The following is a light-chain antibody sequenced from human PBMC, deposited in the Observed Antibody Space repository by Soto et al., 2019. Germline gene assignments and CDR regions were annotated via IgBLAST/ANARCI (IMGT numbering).Light chain of an antibody. Sequence: EIVLTQSPATVSVSPGESATLSCRASQSVRNYLAWYQQKPGQAPRLLIFDASNRATGIPSRFSGSGSGTYFSLTISSREPEDFAVYYCQQHSNSPPWTFGPGTRVDL. CDR2: DAS. CDR1: QSVRNY. CDR3: QQHSNSPPWT. V-gene: IGKV3-11*01. J-gene: IGKJ3*01.